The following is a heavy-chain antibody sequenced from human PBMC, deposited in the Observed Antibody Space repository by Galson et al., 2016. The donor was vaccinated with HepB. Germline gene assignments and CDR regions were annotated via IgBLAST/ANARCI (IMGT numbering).Heavy chain of an antibody. V-gene: IGHV4-31*03. CDR2: FFHSGST. CDR3: ARGGTYYIGY. J-gene: IGHJ4*02. D-gene: IGHD1-26*01. Sequence: TLSLTCTVSGGSISTGGYFWSWIRQLPGKGLEWIGHFFHSGSTYSNPSLKSRITISGDTSKSQFSLKLGSVTAADTAVYYCARGGTYYIGYWGQGALVTVSS. CDR1: GGSISTGGYF.